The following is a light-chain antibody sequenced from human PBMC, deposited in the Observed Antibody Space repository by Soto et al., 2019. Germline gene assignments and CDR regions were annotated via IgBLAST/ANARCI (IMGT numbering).Light chain of an antibody. J-gene: IGKJ4*01. CDR2: DSY. CDR3: RQRRNCPPLT. Sequence: EVILTQSPATLSLSPGERATLSCRASENVDIYLAWYQQKPGQAPRLLIYDSYNRATGIPPRFSGSGSGTEVTLPISSRQHDEVVAYYCRQRRNCPPLTFGGGTKVEIK. V-gene: IGKV3-11*01. CDR1: ENVDIY.